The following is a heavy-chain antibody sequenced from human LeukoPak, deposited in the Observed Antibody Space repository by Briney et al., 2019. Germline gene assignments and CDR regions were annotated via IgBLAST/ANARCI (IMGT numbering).Heavy chain of an antibody. CDR2: ISYDGSNK. CDR3: ARDLRTDYYYGMDV. J-gene: IGHJ6*02. V-gene: IGHV3-30*19. D-gene: IGHD3/OR15-3a*01. CDR1: GFSFNTYA. Sequence: PGGSLRLSCAASGFSFNTYAMHWVRQTPGKGLEWVAVISYDGSNKYYADSVKGRFTISRDNSKNTLYLQMNSLRAEDTAVYYCARDLRTDYYYGMDVWGQGTTVTVSS.